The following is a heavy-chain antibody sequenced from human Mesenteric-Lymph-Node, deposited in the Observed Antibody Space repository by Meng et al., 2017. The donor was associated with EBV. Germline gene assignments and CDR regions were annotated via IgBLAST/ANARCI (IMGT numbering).Heavy chain of an antibody. CDR1: GGSFSDYY. CDR3: ATVGTYASNIDP. Sequence: QVMLQVWGAGLLKPSEALSLTCAVYGGSFSDYYWTWIRQPPGKGLEWIGEVSHGRSTIYHPSLESRVTISVDTSKNQFSLKVTSVTAADTAVYYCATVGTYASNIDPWGQGTLVTVSS. V-gene: IGHV4-34*01. D-gene: IGHD3-16*01. CDR2: VSHGRST. J-gene: IGHJ5*02.